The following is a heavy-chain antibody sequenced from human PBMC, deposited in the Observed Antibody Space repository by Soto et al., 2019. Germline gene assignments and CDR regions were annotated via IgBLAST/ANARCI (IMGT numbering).Heavy chain of an antibody. V-gene: IGHV3-23*01. CDR2: VSPNGQGI. J-gene: IGHJ4*02. CDR1: GFTLGRYG. D-gene: IGHD3-10*01. Sequence: GSLRLSCAASGFTLGRYGMSWVRQAPGKGLEWVSAVSPNGQGIYYADSVRGRFTISRDFSKNTVFLHMDSLRAEDTAVYYCAKDRDYPRDYFHYWGQGTLVTVSS. CDR3: AKDRDYPRDYFHY.